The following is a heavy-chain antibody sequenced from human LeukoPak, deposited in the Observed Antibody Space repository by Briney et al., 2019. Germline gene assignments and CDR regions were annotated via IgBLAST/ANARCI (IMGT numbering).Heavy chain of an antibody. CDR1: GGSISSSSYY. Sequence: SETLSLTCTVSGGSISSSSYYWGWIRQPPGKGLEWIGYIYDSGSTNYNPSLKSRVTISVDTSKKQFSLKLSSVTAADTAVYYCARHLSSGWSDYWGPGTLVTVS. CDR2: IYDSGST. V-gene: IGHV4-61*05. CDR3: ARHLSSGWSDY. J-gene: IGHJ4*02. D-gene: IGHD6-19*01.